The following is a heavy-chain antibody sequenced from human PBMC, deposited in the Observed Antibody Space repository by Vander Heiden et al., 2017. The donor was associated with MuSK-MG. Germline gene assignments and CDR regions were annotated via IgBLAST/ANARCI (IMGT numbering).Heavy chain of an antibody. CDR2: INHSGRT. CDR1: GGSFSGYY. V-gene: IGHV4-34*01. J-gene: IGHJ4*02. CDR3: ARSIAVAGTENFDY. Sequence: QVQLQQWGAGLLKPSETLSLTCAVYGGSFSGYYCSWLRQPPGKGLEWIGEINHSGRTNYNPSLKSRVTISVDTSKNQFSLKLSSVTAADTAVYYCARSIAVAGTENFDYWGQGTLVTVSS. D-gene: IGHD6-19*01.